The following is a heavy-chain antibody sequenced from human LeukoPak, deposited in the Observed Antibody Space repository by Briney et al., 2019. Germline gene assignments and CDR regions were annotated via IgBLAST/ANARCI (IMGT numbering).Heavy chain of an antibody. D-gene: IGHD6-13*01. J-gene: IGHJ6*03. CDR3: ARAPWQPPSYYYYMDV. CDR2: IYYSGST. Sequence: SETLSLTCTVSGGSISSGDYYWSWIRQPPGKGLEWTGYIYYSGSTYYNPSLKSRVTISVDTSKNQFSLKLSSVTAADTAVYYCARAPWQPPSYYYYMDVWGKGTTVIVSS. V-gene: IGHV4-30-4*08. CDR1: GGSISSGDYY.